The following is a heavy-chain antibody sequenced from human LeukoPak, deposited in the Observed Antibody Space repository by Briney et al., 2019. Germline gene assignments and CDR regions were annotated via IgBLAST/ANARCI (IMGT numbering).Heavy chain of an antibody. D-gene: IGHD2-15*01. V-gene: IGHV3-23*01. CDR1: GFTVSSNY. CDR2: ISGSGGST. CDR3: AKDAGLRYCSGGSCYSLDYYYGMDV. J-gene: IGHJ6*02. Sequence: GGSLRLSCAPSGFTVSSNYMSWVRQAPGKGLEWVSSISGSGGSTYYADSVKGRFTISRDNSKNTLYLQMNSLRDEDTAVYYCAKDAGLRYCSGGSCYSLDYYYGMDVWGQGTTVTVSS.